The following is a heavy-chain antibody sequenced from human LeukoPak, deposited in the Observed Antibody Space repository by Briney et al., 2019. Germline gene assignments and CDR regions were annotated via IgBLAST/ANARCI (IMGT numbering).Heavy chain of an antibody. CDR1: GGSFSRYY. D-gene: IGHD4-17*01. CDR3: ARRTSYGDPNTWLDY. Sequence: KPSETLSLTCSISGGSFSRYYWSWIRQPPGKGLEWIGYIFYSGSTNYNPSLKSRVTISLDTSKNQFSLKLSSVTAADTAVYYCARRTSYGDPNTWLDYWGQGTLVTVSS. CDR2: IFYSGST. V-gene: IGHV4-59*01. J-gene: IGHJ4*02.